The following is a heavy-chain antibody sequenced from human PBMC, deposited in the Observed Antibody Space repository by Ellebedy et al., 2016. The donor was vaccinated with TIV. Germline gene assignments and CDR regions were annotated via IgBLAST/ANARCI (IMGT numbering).Heavy chain of an antibody. Sequence: GESLKISXAASGFTVSTNYMSWVRQAPGKGLECVSVIYIGGSTHYADSVKGRFTISRDNSKNTLYLQMNSLRAEDTAVYYCAKGVGSTSVRAMDVWGQGTTVTVSS. D-gene: IGHD2-2*01. V-gene: IGHV3-53*01. CDR1: GFTVSTNY. CDR3: AKGVGSTSVRAMDV. CDR2: IYIGGST. J-gene: IGHJ6*02.